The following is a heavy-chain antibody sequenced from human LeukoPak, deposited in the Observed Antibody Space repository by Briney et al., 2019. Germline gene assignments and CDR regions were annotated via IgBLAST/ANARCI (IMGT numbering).Heavy chain of an antibody. Sequence: SETLSLTCTVSGGSISSGGYYWSWIRQHPGKGLEWIGYIYYSGSTYYNPSLKSRVTISVDTSKNQFSLKLSSVTAADTAVYYCARESRYPVDYYYYYGMDVWGQGTTVTVSS. D-gene: IGHD6-13*01. J-gene: IGHJ6*02. V-gene: IGHV4-31*03. CDR2: IYYSGST. CDR3: ARESRYPVDYYYYYGMDV. CDR1: GGSISSGGYY.